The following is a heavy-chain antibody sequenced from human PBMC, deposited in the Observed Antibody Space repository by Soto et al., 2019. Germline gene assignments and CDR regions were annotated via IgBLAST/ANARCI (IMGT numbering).Heavy chain of an antibody. V-gene: IGHV1-69*02. CDR1: GGTFSSYT. J-gene: IGHJ6*02. CDR2: IIPILGIA. D-gene: IGHD2-8*01. CDR3: ASCTNDVYGMDV. Sequence: QVQLVQSGAEVKKPGSSVKVSCKASGGTFSSYTISWVRQAPGQGLEWMGRIIPILGIANYAQKFQGRVTITADKSTSTAYMELSSLRSEDTAVYYCASCTNDVYGMDVWGQGTTFTVSS.